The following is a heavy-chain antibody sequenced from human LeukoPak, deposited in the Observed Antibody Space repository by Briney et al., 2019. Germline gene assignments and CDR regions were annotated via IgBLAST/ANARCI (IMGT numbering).Heavy chain of an antibody. V-gene: IGHV4-59*08. CDR1: GGSISSYY. Sequence: PSETLSLTCAVSGGSISSYYWSWIRQPPGKGLEWIGYIYYSGSTNYNPSLKSRVTISVDTSKNQFSLKLSSVTAADTAVYYCAAQRFLEWQVDYWGQGTLVTVSS. CDR3: AAQRFLEWQVDY. CDR2: IYYSGST. D-gene: IGHD3-3*01. J-gene: IGHJ4*02.